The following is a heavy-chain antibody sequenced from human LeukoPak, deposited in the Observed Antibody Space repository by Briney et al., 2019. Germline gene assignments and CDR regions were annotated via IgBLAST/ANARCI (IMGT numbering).Heavy chain of an antibody. CDR2: ISSSSSYI. D-gene: IGHD3-22*01. V-gene: IGHV3-21*01. Sequence: PGGSLRLSCAASGFTFSSYNMNWVRQAPGKGLEWVSSISSSSSYIYYADSVRGRFTISRDNAKNSLYLQINSLRAEDTAVFYCARHGQYYDSSGYYRFDQWGQGTLVTVSS. J-gene: IGHJ4*02. CDR3: ARHGQYYDSSGYYRFDQ. CDR1: GFTFSSYN.